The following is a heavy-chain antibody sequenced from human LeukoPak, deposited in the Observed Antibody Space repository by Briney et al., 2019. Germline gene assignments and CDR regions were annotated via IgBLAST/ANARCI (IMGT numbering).Heavy chain of an antibody. CDR2: IYSGGST. CDR3: ARDFGLTTSHAFDI. Sequence: GGSLRLSCAASGFTVSSNYMSWVRQPPGKGLEWVSLIYSGGSTYYADSVKGRFTISRDNSKNTLYLQMNSLRAEDTAVYYCARDFGLTTSHAFDIRGQGTMVTVSS. CDR1: GFTVSSNY. J-gene: IGHJ3*02. D-gene: IGHD2/OR15-2a*01. V-gene: IGHV3-53*01.